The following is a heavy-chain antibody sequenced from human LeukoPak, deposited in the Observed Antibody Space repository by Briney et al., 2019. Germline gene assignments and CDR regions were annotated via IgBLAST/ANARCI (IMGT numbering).Heavy chain of an antibody. CDR1: GYTFTGYY. CDR3: ARDRGIFGVVIAYYYMDV. Sequence: GASVKVSCKTSGYTFTGYYMHWVRQAPGQGLEWMGWINPNSGGTNYAQKFQGRVTMTRDTSISTAYMELSRLRSDDTAVYYCARDRGIFGVVIAYYYMDVWGKGTTVTVSS. D-gene: IGHD3-3*01. J-gene: IGHJ6*03. V-gene: IGHV1-2*02. CDR2: INPNSGGT.